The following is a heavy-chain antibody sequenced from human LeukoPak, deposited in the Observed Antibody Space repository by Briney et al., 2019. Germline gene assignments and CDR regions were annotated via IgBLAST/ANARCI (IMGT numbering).Heavy chain of an antibody. CDR2: ISDYKDNT. Sequence: ASVKFSSTASGYTFPSYGIIWVRQAPGQGLGWMGWISDYKDNTNYAQKLQGRVTMTTDTSTSTAYMELRSLRSDDTAVYYCARGSTFYGDYKSAFDIWGQGTMVTVSS. J-gene: IGHJ3*02. CDR1: GYTFPSYG. D-gene: IGHD4-17*01. CDR3: ARGSTFYGDYKSAFDI. V-gene: IGHV1-18*01.